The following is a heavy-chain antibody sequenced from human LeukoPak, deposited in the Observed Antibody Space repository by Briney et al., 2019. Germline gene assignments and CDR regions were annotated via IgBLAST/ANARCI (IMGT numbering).Heavy chain of an antibody. CDR2: ISHDGSNK. CDR1: GFTFSSYE. J-gene: IGHJ3*02. CDR3: AKDPSSGDAFDI. D-gene: IGHD6-19*01. V-gene: IGHV3-30*18. Sequence: GGSLRLSCAASGFTFSSYEMNWVRQAPGKGLEWVAVISHDGSNKYYADSVKGRFTISRDNSKNTLYLQMNSLRAEDTAVYYCAKDPSSGDAFDIWGQGTMVTVSS.